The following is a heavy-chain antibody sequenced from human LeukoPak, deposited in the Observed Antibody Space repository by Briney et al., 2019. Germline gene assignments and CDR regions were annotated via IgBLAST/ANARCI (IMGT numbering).Heavy chain of an antibody. CDR2: IDPSDSYT. D-gene: IGHD6-19*01. CDR3: ARHIISSGWYGGVDY. Sequence: GESLKISCKGSGYSFTSYWISWVRQMPGKGLEWMGRIDPSDSYTNYSPSFQGHVTISADKSISTAYLQWSSLKASDTAMYYCARHIISSGWYGGVDYWGQRTLVTVSS. J-gene: IGHJ4*02. V-gene: IGHV5-10-1*01. CDR1: GYSFTSYW.